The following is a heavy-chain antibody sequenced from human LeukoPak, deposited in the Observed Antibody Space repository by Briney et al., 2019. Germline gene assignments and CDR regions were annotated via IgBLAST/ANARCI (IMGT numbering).Heavy chain of an antibody. CDR2: INHSGST. D-gene: IGHD2-15*01. CDR1: GGSFSGYY. V-gene: IGHV4-34*01. Sequence: SETLSLTCAVYGGSFSGYYWSWIRQPPGKGLEWIGEINHSGSTNYNPSLKSRVTISVDTSENQFSLKLSSVTAADTAVYYCASRAYCSGGNCNYFDYWGQGTLVTVSS. CDR3: ASRAYCSGGNCNYFDY. J-gene: IGHJ4*02.